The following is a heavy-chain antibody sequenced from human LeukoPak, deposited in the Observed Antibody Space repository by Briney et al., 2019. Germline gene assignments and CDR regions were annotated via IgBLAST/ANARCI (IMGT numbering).Heavy chain of an antibody. Sequence: GGSLRLSCAASGFNFSTYNVNWVRQAPGKGLDWVSYISSSSRTRYYADSVKGRFTISRDNAKDSLYLQMNSLRAEDTAVYYCAAPLVYDFWSGYYGGAFDIWGQGTMVTVSS. J-gene: IGHJ3*02. CDR3: AAPLVYDFWSGYYGGAFDI. V-gene: IGHV3-48*04. CDR2: ISSSSRTR. CDR1: GFNFSTYN. D-gene: IGHD3-3*01.